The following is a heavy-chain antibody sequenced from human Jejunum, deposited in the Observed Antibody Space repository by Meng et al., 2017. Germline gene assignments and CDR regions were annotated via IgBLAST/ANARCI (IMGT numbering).Heavy chain of an antibody. CDR2: IKGDGSTT. Sequence: EVQLVESGGGLVQPGGSLRLSCAASGFTFSSHWMYWVRQAPGKGLVWVSRIKGDGSTTTYADSVKGRSTISRDNAKNTLYLQMNNLRAEDTAVYYCARDLNYYIDYWGQGTLVTVSS. CDR3: ARDLNYYIDY. CDR1: GFTFSSHW. J-gene: IGHJ4*02. V-gene: IGHV3-74*01.